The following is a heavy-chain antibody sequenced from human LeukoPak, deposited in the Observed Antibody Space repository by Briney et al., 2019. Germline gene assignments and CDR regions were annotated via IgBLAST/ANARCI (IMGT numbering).Heavy chain of an antibody. CDR1: GGTFSSYA. CDR2: IIPIFGTA. CDR3: ARAGYSSSWFESYFDY. J-gene: IGHJ4*02. V-gene: IGHV1-69*13. Sequence: GASVKVSSKASGGTFSSYAISWVRQAPGQGLEWMGGIIPIFGTANYAQKFQGRVTITADESTSTAYVELSSLRSEDTAVYYCARAGYSSSWFESYFDYWGQGTLVTVSS. D-gene: IGHD6-13*01.